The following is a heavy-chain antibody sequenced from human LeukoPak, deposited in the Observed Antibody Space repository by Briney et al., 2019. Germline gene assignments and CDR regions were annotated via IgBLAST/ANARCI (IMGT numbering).Heavy chain of an antibody. D-gene: IGHD3-16*01. Sequence: SETLSLTCTVSGGSISSSSYYWGWIRQPPGKGLEWIGSIYYSGSTYYNPSLKGRVTISVDTSKNQFSLKLSSVTAADTAVYYCATFLGDSRSFDYWGQGTLVTVSS. CDR2: IYYSGST. CDR3: ATFLGDSRSFDY. J-gene: IGHJ4*02. V-gene: IGHV4-39*01. CDR1: GGSISSSSYY.